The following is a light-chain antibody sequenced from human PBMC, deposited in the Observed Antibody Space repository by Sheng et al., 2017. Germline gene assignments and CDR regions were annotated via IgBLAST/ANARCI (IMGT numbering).Light chain of an antibody. J-gene: IGKJ1*01. V-gene: IGKV3-20*01. CDR3: QQYGET. Sequence: EIVLTQSPDTLSLSPGERATLSCRASQIISGSYLVWYQQKPGQAPRLLIYGASNRATGIPNRFSGSGSGTDFTLTISRLEPEDFAVYYCQQYGETFGQGDQGGNQT. CDR2: GAS. CDR1: QIISGSY.